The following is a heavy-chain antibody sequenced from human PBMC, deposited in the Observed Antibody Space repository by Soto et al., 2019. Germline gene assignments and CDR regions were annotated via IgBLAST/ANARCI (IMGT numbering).Heavy chain of an antibody. Sequence: EVQLVESGGGLVQPGGSLRLSCAASGFTFSSYDMHWVRQATGKGLEWVSAIGTAGDTYYPGSVKGRFTISRENAKNSLYLQMNSLRAGDTAVYYCARAGTVAAAGTLFFDPWGQGTLVTVSS. J-gene: IGHJ5*02. V-gene: IGHV3-13*04. CDR3: ARAGTVAAAGTLFFDP. CDR2: IGTAGDT. D-gene: IGHD6-13*01. CDR1: GFTFSSYD.